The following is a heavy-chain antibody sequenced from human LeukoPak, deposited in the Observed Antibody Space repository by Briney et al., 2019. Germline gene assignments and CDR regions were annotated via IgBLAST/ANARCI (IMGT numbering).Heavy chain of an antibody. CDR3: ARGSRDGYNWDY. D-gene: IGHD5-24*01. Sequence: PSETLSLTCAVYGGSFSGSYWSWIRQPPGKGLEWIGEINHSGSTNYNPSLKSRVTISVDTSKNQFSLKLSSVTAADTAVYYCARGSRDGYNWDYWGQGTLVTVSS. CDR1: GGSFSGSY. J-gene: IGHJ4*02. V-gene: IGHV4-34*01. CDR2: INHSGST.